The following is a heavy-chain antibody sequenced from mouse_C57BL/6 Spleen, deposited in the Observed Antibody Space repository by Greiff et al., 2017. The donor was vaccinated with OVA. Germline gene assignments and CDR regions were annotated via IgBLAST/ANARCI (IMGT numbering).Heavy chain of an antibody. J-gene: IGHJ2*01. CDR2: IYPGSGST. Sequence: VQLQQPGAELVKPGASVKMSCKASGYTFTSYWITWVKQRPGQGLEWIGDIYPGSGSTNYNEKFKSKATLTVDTSSSTAYMQLSSLTSEDSAVYYCARDSSGYPYYFDYWGQGTTLTVSS. CDR3: ARDSSGYPYYFDY. D-gene: IGHD3-2*02. V-gene: IGHV1-55*01. CDR1: GYTFTSYW.